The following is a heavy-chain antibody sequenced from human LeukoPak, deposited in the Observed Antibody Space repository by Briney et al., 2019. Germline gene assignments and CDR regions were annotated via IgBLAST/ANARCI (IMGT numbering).Heavy chain of an antibody. Sequence: PGGSLRLSCAASGFTFSSYAMTWVRQAPGKGLEWVANIKPDGTERYYVDSLKGRFTISRDNDKNSLYLQMNSLSADDTAVYYCTRGMTAMIRGDYFDYWGQGTPVTVSS. CDR2: IKPDGTER. V-gene: IGHV3-7*01. CDR3: TRGMTAMIRGDYFDY. CDR1: GFTFSSYA. D-gene: IGHD5-18*01. J-gene: IGHJ4*02.